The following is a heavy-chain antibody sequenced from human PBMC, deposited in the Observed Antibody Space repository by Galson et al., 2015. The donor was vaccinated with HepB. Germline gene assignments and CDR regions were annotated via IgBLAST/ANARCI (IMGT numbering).Heavy chain of an antibody. CDR3: ARRQYYFGSGTWDNVPDY. CDR2: IDPSASYP. Sequence: QSGAEVKKPGESLRISCPASGYSFTAFWITWVRQIPGKGLVRMGRIDPSASYPDYSTSFQGHVTISADKSVTTAYLQFSSLKASDTAIYYCARRQYYFGSGTWDNVPDYWGQGTLVTVSS. CDR1: GYSFTAFW. D-gene: IGHD3-10*01. J-gene: IGHJ4*02. V-gene: IGHV5-10-1*01.